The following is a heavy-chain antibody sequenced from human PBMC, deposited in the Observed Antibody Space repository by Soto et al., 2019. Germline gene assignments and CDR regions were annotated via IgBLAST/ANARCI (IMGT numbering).Heavy chain of an antibody. J-gene: IGHJ5*02. CDR1: GFTFSIYA. V-gene: IGHV3-23*01. Sequence: PGGSLRLSCAASGFTFSIYAMSWVRHAPGKGLEWVSAISGSGGSTYYADSVKGRFTISRDNSKNTLYLQMNSLRAEDTAVYYCAKNVLRFLEWPETGFDPWGQGTLVTVSS. CDR2: ISGSGGST. CDR3: AKNVLRFLEWPETGFDP. D-gene: IGHD3-3*01.